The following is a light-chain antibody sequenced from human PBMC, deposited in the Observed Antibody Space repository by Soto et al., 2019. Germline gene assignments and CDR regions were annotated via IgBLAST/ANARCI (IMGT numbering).Light chain of an antibody. V-gene: IGKV3-15*01. J-gene: IGKJ5*01. Sequence: EIMMTQSPATLSVSPGESATLSCRASQSVSNNLAWYQHKPGQAPRLLIYYASTRATGIPARFSGSGSGTEFTLTISSLQSEDFALYYRQQYNDWPPITFGQGTRLEIK. CDR2: YAS. CDR1: QSVSNN. CDR3: QQYNDWPPIT.